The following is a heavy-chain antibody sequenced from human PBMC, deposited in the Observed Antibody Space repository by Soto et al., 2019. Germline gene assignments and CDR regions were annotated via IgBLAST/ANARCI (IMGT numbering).Heavy chain of an antibody. Sequence: EVQLVESGGGLVKPGGSLRLSCAASGFTFSSYSMNWVRQAPGKGLEWVSSISSSSSYIYYADSVKGRFTISRDNAKNSLYRQMNSLGAEDTAVYYCARDLEGGNYGDYSFDYWGQGTLVTVSS. CDR2: ISSSSSYI. V-gene: IGHV3-21*01. CDR1: GFTFSSYS. J-gene: IGHJ4*02. CDR3: ARDLEGGNYGDYSFDY. D-gene: IGHD4-17*01.